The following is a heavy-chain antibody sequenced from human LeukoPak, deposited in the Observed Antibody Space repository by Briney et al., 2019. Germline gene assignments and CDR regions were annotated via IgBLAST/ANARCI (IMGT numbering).Heavy chain of an antibody. V-gene: IGHV3-7*01. Sequence: GGSLRLSCAASGFTFSSYWMSWVRQAPGKGLEWVANIKQDGSEKYYVDSVKGRFTISRDNAKNPLYLQMNSLRAEDTAVYYCARDIVVVPAAIGAFDIWGQGTMVTVSS. D-gene: IGHD2-2*01. CDR1: GFTFSSYW. J-gene: IGHJ3*02. CDR3: ARDIVVVPAAIGAFDI. CDR2: IKQDGSEK.